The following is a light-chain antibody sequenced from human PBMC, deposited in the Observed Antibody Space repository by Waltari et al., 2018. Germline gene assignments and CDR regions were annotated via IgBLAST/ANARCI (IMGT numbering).Light chain of an antibody. CDR3: QQYNNWPPLT. CDR1: QSVSSN. J-gene: IGKJ4*01. V-gene: IGKV3-15*01. Sequence: EIVMTQSPATLSVSPGERATLSCRASQSVSSNLAWYQQKPGQAPRLLIYGASHRATDIPARFSGSGSGTEFTLTISSLQSEDFAVYYCQQYNNWPPLTFGGGTKVEIK. CDR2: GAS.